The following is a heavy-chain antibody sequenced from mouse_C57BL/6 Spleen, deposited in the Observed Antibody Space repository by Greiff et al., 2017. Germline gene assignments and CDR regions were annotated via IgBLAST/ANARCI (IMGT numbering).Heavy chain of an antibody. CDR2: IDPSDSYT. CDR3: ARSGSDYYAMDY. D-gene: IGHD3-1*01. CDR1: GYTFTSYW. Sequence: QVQLQQSGAELVMPGASVKLSCKASGYTFTSYWMHWVKQRPGQGLEWIGEIDPSDSYTNYNQKFKGKSTLTVDKSSSTAYMQLSSLTSEDSAVYYCARSGSDYYAMDYWGQGTSGTVSS. V-gene: IGHV1-69*01. J-gene: IGHJ4*01.